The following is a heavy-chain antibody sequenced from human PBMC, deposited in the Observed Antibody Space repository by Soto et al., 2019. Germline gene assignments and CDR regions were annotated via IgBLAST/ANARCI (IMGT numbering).Heavy chain of an antibody. CDR2: IIPILGIA. CDR3: ERDYGSSYHYYYMDV. Sequence: ASVKVSCKASGGTFSSYTISWVRQAPGQGLEWMGRIIPILGIANYAQKFQGRVTITADKSTSTAYMELSSLRSEDTAVYYCERDYGSSYHYYYMDVWGKGTTVTVSS. CDR1: GGTFSSYT. J-gene: IGHJ6*03. V-gene: IGHV1-69*04. D-gene: IGHD6-13*01.